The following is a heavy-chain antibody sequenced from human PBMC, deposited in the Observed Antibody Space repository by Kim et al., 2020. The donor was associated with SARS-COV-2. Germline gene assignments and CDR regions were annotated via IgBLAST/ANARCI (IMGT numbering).Heavy chain of an antibody. J-gene: IGHJ5*01. CDR3: ARRPGGVAAGFFDS. D-gene: IGHD3-16*01. V-gene: IGHV5-51*01. Sequence: RPSFQGQVTISADKSISTAYLQWNSLKASDTAMYYCARRPGGVAAGFFDSWGQGTLVTVSS.